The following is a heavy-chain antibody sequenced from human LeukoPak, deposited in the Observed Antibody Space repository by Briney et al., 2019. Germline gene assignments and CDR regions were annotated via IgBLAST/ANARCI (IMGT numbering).Heavy chain of an antibody. CDR3: ARGYGEQRVPFDY. CDR2: IKQDGSEK. D-gene: IGHD6-25*01. Sequence: QPGGSLRLSCAASGFTFSNYWMSWVRQAPGKGLEWVANIKQDGSEKYYVDSVKGRFTISRDNAKNSLYLQMNSLRAEDTAVYYCARGYGEQRVPFDYWGQGTLVTVSS. J-gene: IGHJ4*02. CDR1: GFTFSNYW. V-gene: IGHV3-7*01.